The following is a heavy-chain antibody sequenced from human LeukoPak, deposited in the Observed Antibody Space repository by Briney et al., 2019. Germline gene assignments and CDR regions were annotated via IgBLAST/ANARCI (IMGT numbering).Heavy chain of an antibody. CDR1: GYTFTGYY. Sequence: SVKVSCKASGYTFTGYYMHWVRQAPGQGLEWMGGIIPIFGTANYAQKFQGRVTITTDESTSTAYMELSSLRSEDTAVYYCARSYDSRSYYYYYMDVWGKGTTVTVSS. CDR3: ARSYDSRSYYYYYMDV. CDR2: IIPIFGTA. J-gene: IGHJ6*03. D-gene: IGHD3-16*01. V-gene: IGHV1-69*05.